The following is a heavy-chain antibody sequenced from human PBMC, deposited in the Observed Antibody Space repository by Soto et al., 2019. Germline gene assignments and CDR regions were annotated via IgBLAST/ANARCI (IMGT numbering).Heavy chain of an antibody. V-gene: IGHV4-59*01. CDR2: IYYSGST. J-gene: IGHJ3*02. CDR3: ARQQWLVLNAFDI. D-gene: IGHD6-19*01. CDR1: GRSIDLYC. Sequence: RNCVVSGRSIDLYCRSVIPQHPGKGLEWIGYIYYSGSTNYNPSLKSRVTISVDTSKNQFSLKLSSVTAADTAVYYCARQQWLVLNAFDIWGQGTMVTVSS.